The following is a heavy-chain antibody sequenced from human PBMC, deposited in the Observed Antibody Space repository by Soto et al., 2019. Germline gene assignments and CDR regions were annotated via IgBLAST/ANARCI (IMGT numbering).Heavy chain of an antibody. D-gene: IGHD5-12*01. CDR1: GFTFRSYA. CDR2: IYSGGST. Sequence: EVQLLESGGGLVQPGGSLRLSCAASGFTFRSYAMTWVRQAPGEGLEWVSVIYSGGSTYYADSVKGRFTISRDNSKNTLYLQMNSLRAEDTAVYYCARDGKGDGYNYDAFDIWGQGTMVTVSS. V-gene: IGHV3-23*03. CDR3: ARDGKGDGYNYDAFDI. J-gene: IGHJ3*02.